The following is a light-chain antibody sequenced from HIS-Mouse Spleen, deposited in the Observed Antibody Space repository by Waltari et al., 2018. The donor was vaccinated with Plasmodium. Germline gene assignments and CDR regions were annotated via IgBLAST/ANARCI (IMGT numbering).Light chain of an antibody. CDR1: RGHSSSD. CDR3: QTWGTGIQV. CDR2: LNSDGSH. Sequence: QLVLTQSPSASASLGASFKLPCTPRRGHSSSDIPWHQQQPERGPRYLMKLNSDGSHSKGDGIPDRFSGSSSGAERYLTISSLQSEDEADYYCQTWGTGIQVFGGGTKLTVL. J-gene: IGLJ3*02. V-gene: IGLV4-69*01.